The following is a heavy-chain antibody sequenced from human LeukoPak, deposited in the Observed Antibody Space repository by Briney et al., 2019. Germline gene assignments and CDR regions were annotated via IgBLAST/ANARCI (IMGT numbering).Heavy chain of an antibody. CDR3: AKDIRPPGRITIFEYYYYYYMDV. CDR1: GFTFSSYA. CDR2: ISGSGGST. Sequence: GGSLRLSCAASGFTFSSYAMSWVRQAPGKGLEWVSAISGSGGSTYYADSVKGRFTISRDNSKNTLCLQMNSLRAEDTAVYYCAKDIRPPGRITIFEYYYYYYMDVWGKGTTVTVSS. V-gene: IGHV3-23*01. J-gene: IGHJ6*03. D-gene: IGHD3-3*01.